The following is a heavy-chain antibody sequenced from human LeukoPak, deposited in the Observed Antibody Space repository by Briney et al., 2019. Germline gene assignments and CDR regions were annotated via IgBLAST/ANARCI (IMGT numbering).Heavy chain of an antibody. J-gene: IGHJ4*02. Sequence: GGSLRLSCAASGFTFTSYAMNWVRQAPGKGLEWVSAISGSGDSTYYTDSVKGRFTITRDNSKNTLYLQMNSLGAEDTAVYYWARVAIFGLVIRYFDYWGQGTLVTVSS. D-gene: IGHD3-3*01. CDR2: ISGSGDST. V-gene: IGHV3-23*01. CDR3: ARVAIFGLVIRYFDY. CDR1: GFTFTSYA.